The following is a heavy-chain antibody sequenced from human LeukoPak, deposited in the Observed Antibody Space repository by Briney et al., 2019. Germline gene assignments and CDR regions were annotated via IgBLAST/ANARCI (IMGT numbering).Heavy chain of an antibody. CDR1: GYSFASSW. V-gene: IGHV5-51*01. CDR3: ARRASEIEYVDY. Sequence: GASLKISCKGSGYSFASSWIGWVRQLAGKGLEWMGIIYPGGSDTRYSPSFQGQVTISADKSISTAYLQWSSLKVADAAIYYCARRASEIEYVDYWGQGTLVTVS. D-gene: IGHD5-24*01. CDR2: IYPGGSDT. J-gene: IGHJ4*02.